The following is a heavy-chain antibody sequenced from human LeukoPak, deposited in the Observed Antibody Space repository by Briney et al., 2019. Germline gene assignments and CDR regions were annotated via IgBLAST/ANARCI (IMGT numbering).Heavy chain of an antibody. D-gene: IGHD3-16*02. CDR3: ARVIGSYRSFDY. V-gene: IGHV4-34*01. CDR1: GVSFSGYY. J-gene: IGHJ4*02. CDR2: INHSGST. Sequence: PSETLSLTCAVYGVSFSGYYWSWIRQPPGKGLEWIGEINHSGSTNYNPSLKSRVTISVDTSKNQFSLKLSSVTAADTAVYYCARVIGSYRSFDYWGQGTLVTVSS.